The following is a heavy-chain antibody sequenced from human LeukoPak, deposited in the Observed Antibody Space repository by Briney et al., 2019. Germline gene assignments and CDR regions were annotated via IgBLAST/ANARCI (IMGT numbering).Heavy chain of an antibody. CDR3: ASSGWPLYYYYYYGMDV. Sequence: SETLSLTCAVYGGSFSGYYWSWIRQPPGKGLEWIGEINHSGSTNYNPSLKSRVTISVDTSKNQFSLKLSSVTAADTAVYYCASSGWPLYYYYYYGMDVWGQGTTVTVSS. CDR1: GGSFSGYY. D-gene: IGHD6-19*01. J-gene: IGHJ6*02. CDR2: INHSGST. V-gene: IGHV4-34*01.